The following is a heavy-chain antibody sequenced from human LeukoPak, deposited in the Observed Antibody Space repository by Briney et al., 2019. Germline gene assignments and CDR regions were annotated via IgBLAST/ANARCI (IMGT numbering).Heavy chain of an antibody. D-gene: IGHD3-10*01. CDR3: AKDGVWIGEKKANMDI. V-gene: IGHV3-66*01. CDR2: IYSDAST. CDR1: GFIVSSNY. Sequence: GGSLRLSCAASGFIVSSNYMSWVRQSPGKGLQWVSLIYSDASTYYADSVKGRFIISRDNSRNTLYLQMNSLRAEDTAVYYCAKDGVWIGEKKANMDIWGKGTTV. J-gene: IGHJ6*03.